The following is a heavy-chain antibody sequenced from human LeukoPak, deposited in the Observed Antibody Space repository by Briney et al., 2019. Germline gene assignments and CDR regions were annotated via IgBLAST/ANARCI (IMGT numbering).Heavy chain of an antibody. D-gene: IGHD2-2*01. CDR3: ARDGCSSTSCRFYNWFDP. Sequence: GRSLRLSCAASGFTFDDYAMHWVRQAPGKGLEWVSGISWNSGSIGYADSVKGRFTISRDNAKNSLYLQMNSLRAEDMALYYCARDGCSSTSCRFYNWFDPWGQGTLVTVSS. V-gene: IGHV3-9*03. CDR1: GFTFDDYA. J-gene: IGHJ5*02. CDR2: ISWNSGSI.